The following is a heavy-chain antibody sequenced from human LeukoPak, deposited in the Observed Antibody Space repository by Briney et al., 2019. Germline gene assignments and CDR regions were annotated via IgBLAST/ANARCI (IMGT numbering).Heavy chain of an antibody. CDR2: NYYSGGT. J-gene: IGHJ4*02. CDR1: GGSISNNYVY. D-gene: IGHD3-10*01. V-gene: IGHV4-39*07. CDR3: ASRDSGSFSIAY. Sequence: SETLSLTCTVSGGSISNNYVYWSWVRQPPGKGREWIGTNYYSGGTYYHPSLNSRVTVSIDTSNTQFSLKLSSVTAAATAVYYCASRDSGSFSIAYWGQGTLVTVSS.